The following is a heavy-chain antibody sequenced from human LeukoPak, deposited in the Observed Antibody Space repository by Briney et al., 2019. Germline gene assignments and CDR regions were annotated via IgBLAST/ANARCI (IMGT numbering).Heavy chain of an antibody. CDR1: AFIFSNNC. CDR3: AKASRYCSGNSCYSHYFDY. J-gene: IGHJ4*02. Sequence: PGGSLRPSSVPAAFIFSNNCMHCVRQAPGKWLEWVAFIRSDGINKNNADSVKGRFSISRVNFKNTLYLQMNSLRVEDTAVYYCAKASRYCSGNSCYSHYFDYWGQGTLVTVSS. V-gene: IGHV3-30*02. CDR2: IRSDGINK. D-gene: IGHD2-15*01.